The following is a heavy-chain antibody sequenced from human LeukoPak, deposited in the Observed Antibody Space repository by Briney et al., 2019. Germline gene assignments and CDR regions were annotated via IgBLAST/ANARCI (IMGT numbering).Heavy chain of an antibody. Sequence: GASVKVSCKSSGYTFTGYYMHWVRQAPGQGLEWMGWINPNSGGTNYAQKFQGWVTITRDTSISTAYMELSRLRSDDTAVYYCARSCSGGSCYDYWGQGTLVTVSS. CDR2: INPNSGGT. J-gene: IGHJ4*02. V-gene: IGHV1-2*04. CDR3: ARSCSGGSCYDY. CDR1: GYTFTGYY. D-gene: IGHD2-15*01.